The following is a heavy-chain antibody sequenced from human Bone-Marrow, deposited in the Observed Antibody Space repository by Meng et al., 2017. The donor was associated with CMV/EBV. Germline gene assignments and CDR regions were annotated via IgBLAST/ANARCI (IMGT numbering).Heavy chain of an antibody. D-gene: IGHD2-2*01. CDR2: ISSNGGST. J-gene: IGHJ1*01. Sequence: GESLKISCAASGFTFSSYAMHWVRQAPGKGLEYVSAISSNGGSTYYADSVKGRFTISRDNSKNTLYLQMGSLGAEDMAVYYCARVGCSSTSCLAEYFQHWGQGNLVTVSS. CDR3: ARVGCSSTSCLAEYFQH. CDR1: GFTFSSYA. V-gene: IGHV3-64*02.